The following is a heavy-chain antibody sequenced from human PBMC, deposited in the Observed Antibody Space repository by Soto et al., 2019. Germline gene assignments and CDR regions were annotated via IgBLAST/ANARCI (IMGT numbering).Heavy chain of an antibody. J-gene: IGHJ4*02. CDR3: ARDSGNYYDSSAYCDY. V-gene: IGHV3-30-3*01. CDR2: ISYDGSKI. D-gene: IGHD3-22*01. CDR1: GFTFNSYA. Sequence: QVQVVESGGGVVQPGRSLRLSCAASGFTFNSYAMNWVRQAPGKGLEWVAVISYDGSKIYYAESVKGRFTISRDNSKNMLYLQMNSLRAEDTAVYYCARDSGNYYDSSAYCDYWGQGTLVTVSS.